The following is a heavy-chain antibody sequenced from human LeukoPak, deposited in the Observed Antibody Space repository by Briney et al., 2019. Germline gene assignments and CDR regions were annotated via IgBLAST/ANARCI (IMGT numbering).Heavy chain of an antibody. Sequence: GGSLRLSCAASGFTFSSYAMSWVRQAPGKGLEWVSTISGSGGSTYYADSVKGRFTISRDNSKNTVYLQMNSLRAENTAIYYCAKDRSSSWYYFDYWGQGTLVTVSS. CDR2: ISGSGGST. CDR1: GFTFSSYA. J-gene: IGHJ4*02. D-gene: IGHD6-13*01. V-gene: IGHV3-23*01. CDR3: AKDRSSSWYYFDY.